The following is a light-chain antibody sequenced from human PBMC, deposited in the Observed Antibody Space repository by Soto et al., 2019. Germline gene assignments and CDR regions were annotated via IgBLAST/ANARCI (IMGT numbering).Light chain of an antibody. CDR1: SSDVGGYDY. V-gene: IGLV2-8*01. Sequence: QSALTQPPSASGSPGQSVTISCTGTSSDVGGYDYVSWYQQHPGKAPKVIIYEVSKRPSGVPDRFSGSKSGNTASLTVSGLLAQDEADYYCSSYAGSNFWVFGGGTKLTVL. CDR2: EVS. CDR3: SSYAGSNFWV. J-gene: IGLJ3*02.